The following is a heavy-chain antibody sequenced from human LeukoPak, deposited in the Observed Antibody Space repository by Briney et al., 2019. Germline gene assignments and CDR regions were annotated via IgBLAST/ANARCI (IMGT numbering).Heavy chain of an antibody. Sequence: GGSLRLSCAASGSSFSVYEMHWVRQAPGKGLEWISDISSSGTTTYYADSVKGRFTISRDNAKNSLYLQMNSLRAEDTAVYYCTTLRVAINFDSWGQGTLVTVSS. CDR2: ISSSGTTT. CDR1: GSSFSVYE. D-gene: IGHD3-3*01. CDR3: TTLRVAINFDS. V-gene: IGHV3-48*03. J-gene: IGHJ4*02.